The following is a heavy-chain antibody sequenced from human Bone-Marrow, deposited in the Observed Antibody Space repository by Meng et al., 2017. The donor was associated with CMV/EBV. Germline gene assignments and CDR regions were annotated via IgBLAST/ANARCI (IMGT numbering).Heavy chain of an antibody. CDR1: GFTFSKAW. Sequence: GGSLRLSCAASGFTFSKAWMSWVRQAPGKGLEWVSSISSSSSYIYYADSVKGRFTISRDNAKNSLYLQMNSLRAEDTAVYYCARDAYHYDFWSDRTSIDYWGQGTLVTVSS. D-gene: IGHD3-3*01. J-gene: IGHJ4*02. CDR2: ISSSSSYI. V-gene: IGHV3-21*01. CDR3: ARDAYHYDFWSDRTSIDY.